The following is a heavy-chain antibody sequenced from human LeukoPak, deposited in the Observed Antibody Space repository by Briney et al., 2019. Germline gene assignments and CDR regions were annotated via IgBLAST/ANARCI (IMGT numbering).Heavy chain of an antibody. CDR3: ARGHHDIGTTGTFDV. D-gene: IGHD1/OR15-1a*01. Sequence: ASVKVSCKTSGYTFMNYSINWVRQAPGKGLEWMGWISSYTVNKTSAQKFQGRVTLTTDTSTNTVSLELRRLTFDDTAVYYCARGHHDIGTTGTFDVWGQGTRVIVSS. CDR2: ISSYTVNK. J-gene: IGHJ3*01. V-gene: IGHV1-18*01. CDR1: GYTFMNYS.